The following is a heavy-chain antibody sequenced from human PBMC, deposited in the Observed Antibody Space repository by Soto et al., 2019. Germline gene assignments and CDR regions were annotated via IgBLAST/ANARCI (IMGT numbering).Heavy chain of an antibody. CDR3: TRHLGDC. V-gene: IGHV3-73*01. CDR1: GFTFSDSA. J-gene: IGHJ4*02. CDR2: IRSKPNRFAT. D-gene: IGHD7-27*01. Sequence: EVQLVESGGGLVQPGGSLKLSCAASGFTFSDSAMHWVRQASGRGLEWVGRIRSKPNRFATAYAASVKGRFTISRDDSENTAYLQMNSLKTEDTAVYYCTRHLGDCWGQGTLVTVSS.